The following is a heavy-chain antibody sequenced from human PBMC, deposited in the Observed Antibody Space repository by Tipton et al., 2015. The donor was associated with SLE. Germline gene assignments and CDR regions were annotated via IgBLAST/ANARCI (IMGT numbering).Heavy chain of an antibody. CDR1: GGSFSGYY. D-gene: IGHD3-3*01. CDR3: ARVITIFGVVITFNWFDP. J-gene: IGHJ5*02. CDR2: FNHSGST. Sequence: TLSLTCAVYGGSFSGYYWSWIRQPPGKGLEWIGEFNHSGSTNYNPSLKSRFTISVDTSKNQFSLKLSSVTAAGTAVYYCARVITIFGVVITFNWFDPWGKGTLVTVSS. V-gene: IGHV4-34*01.